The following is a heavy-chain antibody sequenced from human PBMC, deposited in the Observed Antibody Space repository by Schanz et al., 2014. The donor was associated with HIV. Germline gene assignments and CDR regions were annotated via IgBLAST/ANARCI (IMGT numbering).Heavy chain of an antibody. J-gene: IGHJ4*02. V-gene: IGHV3-23*01. D-gene: IGHD6-19*01. CDR2: MRGSDDST. Sequence: EVQLLESGGGLVQPGGSLRLSCGASGFTFSTYAMSWVRQAPGKGLEWVSGMRGSDDSTFYADSVKGRFTISRDNSKNTLYFQMNSLRAEDTAIYYCAKTSYGWYFDYWGQGTLVTVSS. CDR3: AKTSYGWYFDY. CDR1: GFTFSTYA.